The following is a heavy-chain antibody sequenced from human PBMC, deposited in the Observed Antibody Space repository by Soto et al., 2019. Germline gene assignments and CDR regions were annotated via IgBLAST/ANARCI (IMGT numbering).Heavy chain of an antibody. CDR1: GFTFSDYY. CDR3: ARAVAGTSAYYYHFYYMDV. Sequence: QVQLVESGGGLVKPGGSLRLSCAASGFTFSDYYMSWIRQAPGKGLEWVSYISSSGSTIYYADSVKGPFTISRDNAKNSLYLQMNSLRAEDTAVYYCARAVAGTSAYYYHFYYMDVWGKGTTVTVSS. D-gene: IGHD6-19*01. J-gene: IGHJ6*03. CDR2: ISSSGSTI. V-gene: IGHV3-11*01.